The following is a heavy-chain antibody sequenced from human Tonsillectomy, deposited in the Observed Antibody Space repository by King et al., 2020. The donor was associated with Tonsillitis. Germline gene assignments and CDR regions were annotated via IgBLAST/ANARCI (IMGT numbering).Heavy chain of an antibody. CDR3: ARELVILPLKLFDI. V-gene: IGHV1-2*02. CDR1: PYIFTGSS. CDR2: INPNSGDT. Sequence: QLVQSGADVKKPGASVKVSCKASPYIFTGSSMHWMRQAPGQGLEWMGWINPNSGDTNYAQKFQGRVSMTWDTSISTSYMELTRLRSDDTAVYYCARELVILPLKLFDIWGQGTMVIVSS. D-gene: IGHD2/OR15-2a*01. J-gene: IGHJ3*02.